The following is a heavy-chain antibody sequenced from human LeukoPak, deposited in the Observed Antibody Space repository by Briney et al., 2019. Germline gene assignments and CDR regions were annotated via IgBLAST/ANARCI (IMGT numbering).Heavy chain of an antibody. CDR2: IYTSGST. D-gene: IGHD6-13*01. CDR3: ASSTGGSSWEAFDY. Sequence: SETLSLTCAVSGGSISSYYWSWIRQPAGKGLEWIGRIYTSGSTNCNPSLKSRVTMSVDTSKNQFSLKLSSVTAADTAVYYCASSTGGSSWEAFDYWGQGTLVTVSS. J-gene: IGHJ4*02. CDR1: GGSISSYY. V-gene: IGHV4-4*07.